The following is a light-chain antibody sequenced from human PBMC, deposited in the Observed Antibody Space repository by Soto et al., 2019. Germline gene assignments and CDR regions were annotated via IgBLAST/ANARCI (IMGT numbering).Light chain of an antibody. CDR3: TSFTSGIIPDV. Sequence: QSALAQPASVSGTPGQSITISCSGTNNDVGGFNYVSWYQQFPGKAPRLVIYDVTHRPSGISDRLSGSRSGNTASLTISGLRAEDEADYYCTSFTSGIIPDVLGTGTKLTVL. J-gene: IGLJ1*01. CDR2: DVT. V-gene: IGLV2-14*01. CDR1: NNDVGGFNY.